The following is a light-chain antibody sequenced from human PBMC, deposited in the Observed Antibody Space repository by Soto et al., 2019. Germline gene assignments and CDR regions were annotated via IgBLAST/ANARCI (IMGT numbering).Light chain of an antibody. CDR1: SGHSNYA. Sequence: QLVLTQSPSASASLGASVKLTCTLSSGHSNYAIAWHQQQPEKGPRYLMKLNSDGSHSKGDVIPDRFSGSSSGAERYLTIASLHSEDEAYYYCQTWGTVLYVVFGGGTKLTVL. CDR3: QTWGTVLYVV. CDR2: LNSDGSH. V-gene: IGLV4-69*01. J-gene: IGLJ2*01.